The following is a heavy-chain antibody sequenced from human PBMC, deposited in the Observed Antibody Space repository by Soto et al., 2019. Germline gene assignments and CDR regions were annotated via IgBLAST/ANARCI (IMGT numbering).Heavy chain of an antibody. CDR1: GFTFSSYW. V-gene: IGHV3-7*01. D-gene: IGHD3-3*01. CDR3: SREIRFLEWLLYYYYGIDV. Sequence: GGSLRLSCEASGFTFSSYWMSWVRQAPGKGLEWVANIKHAGSEKYYVDAVKGRFTISRDNAKNSLYLQMNRLRAEETAVYKCSREIRFLEWLLYYYYGIDVWGQGTTVTVSS. CDR2: IKHAGSEK. J-gene: IGHJ6*02.